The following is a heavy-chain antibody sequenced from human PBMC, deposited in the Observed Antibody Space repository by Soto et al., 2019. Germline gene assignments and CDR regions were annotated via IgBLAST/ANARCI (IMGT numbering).Heavy chain of an antibody. CDR2: IYYSGST. V-gene: IGHV4-39*01. CDR3: ARLRRDGYNYDY. D-gene: IGHD5-12*01. CDR1: GGSISSSSYY. J-gene: IGHJ4*02. Sequence: SETLSLTCTVSGGSISSSSYYWGWIRQPPGKGLEWIGSIYYSGSTYYNPSLESRVTISVDTSKNQFSLKLSSVTAADTAVYYCARLRRDGYNYDYWGQGTLVTVSS.